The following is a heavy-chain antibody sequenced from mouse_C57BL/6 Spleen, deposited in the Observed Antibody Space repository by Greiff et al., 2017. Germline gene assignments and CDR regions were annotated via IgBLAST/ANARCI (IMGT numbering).Heavy chain of an antibody. CDR1: GYTFTDYE. V-gene: IGHV1-15*01. D-gene: IGHD2-5*01. CDR2: IDPETGGT. CDR3: TRKETIVTYYFDY. Sequence: VHLVESGAELVRPGASVTLSCKASGYTFTDYEMHWVKQTPVHGLEWIGAIDPETGGTAYNQKFKGKAILTADKSSSTAYMELRSLTSEDSAVYYCTRKETIVTYYFDYWGQGTTLTVSS. J-gene: IGHJ2*01.